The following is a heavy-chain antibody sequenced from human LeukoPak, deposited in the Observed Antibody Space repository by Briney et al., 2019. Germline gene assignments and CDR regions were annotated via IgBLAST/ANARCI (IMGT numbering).Heavy chain of an antibody. J-gene: IGHJ4*02. CDR2: ISSSSSTI. CDR1: GFTFSTYS. Sequence: GGSLRLSCAASGFTFSTYSINWVRQSPGKGLEWLSYISSSSSTIYYADSVKGRFTISRDNAKNSLYLQMNSLRAEDTAVYYCARQYGDYVYFDYWGQGTLVTVSS. D-gene: IGHD4-17*01. V-gene: IGHV3-48*04. CDR3: ARQYGDYVYFDY.